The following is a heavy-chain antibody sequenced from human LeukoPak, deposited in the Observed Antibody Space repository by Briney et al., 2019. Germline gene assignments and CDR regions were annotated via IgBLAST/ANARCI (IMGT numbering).Heavy chain of an antibody. J-gene: IGHJ4*02. CDR2: ISYDGSNK. CDR1: GFTFSSYA. Sequence: GGSLRLSCAASGFTFSSYAMHWVRQAPGKGLEWVAVISYDGSNKYYADSVKGRFTISRDNSKNTLYLQMNSLRAEDTAVYYCARDPGTRYSGYDYYFDYRGQGTLVTVSS. D-gene: IGHD5-12*01. V-gene: IGHV3-30*04. CDR3: ARDPGTRYSGYDYYFDY.